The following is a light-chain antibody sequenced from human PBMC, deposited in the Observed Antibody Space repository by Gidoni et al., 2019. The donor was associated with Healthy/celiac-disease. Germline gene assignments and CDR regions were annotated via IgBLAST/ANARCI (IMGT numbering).Light chain of an antibody. Sequence: DIVMTQSPDSLAVSLGERDTINCKSSQSVLYSSNNKNYLAWYQQKPGQPPKLLIYWASTRESGVPERFSGSGSWTDFTLTISSLQAEDVAVYYCQQYYSTPYTFGQGTKLEIK. CDR3: QQYYSTPYT. CDR2: WAS. V-gene: IGKV4-1*01. CDR1: QSVLYSSNNKNY. J-gene: IGKJ2*01.